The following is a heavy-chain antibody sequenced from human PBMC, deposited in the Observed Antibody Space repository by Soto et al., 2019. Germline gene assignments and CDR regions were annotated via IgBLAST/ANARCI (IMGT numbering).Heavy chain of an antibody. CDR3: AGDGYNYRWFDP. J-gene: IGHJ5*02. V-gene: IGHV1-69*13. CDR2: IIPIFGTA. Sequence: GASVKVSCKASGGTFSSYAISWVRQAPGQGLEWMGGIIPIFGTANYAQKFQGRVTITADESTSTAYMELSSLRSEDTAVYYCAGDGYNYRWFDPWGQGTLVTVSS. CDR1: GGTFSSYA. D-gene: IGHD5-12*01.